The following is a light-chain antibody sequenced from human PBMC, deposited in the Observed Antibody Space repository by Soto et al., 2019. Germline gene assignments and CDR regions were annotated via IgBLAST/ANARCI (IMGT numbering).Light chain of an antibody. CDR1: QSVSSNY. Sequence: EIVLTQSPGTLSLSPGERATLSCRASQSVSSNYLAWYQRKPGQAPRLLIYGASSRAIDIPNRFSGSGSGPDFPLNITRLEPEDFAVYYCQQYCSSPPTFGQGTKVEI. J-gene: IGKJ1*01. V-gene: IGKV3-20*01. CDR2: GAS. CDR3: QQYCSSPPT.